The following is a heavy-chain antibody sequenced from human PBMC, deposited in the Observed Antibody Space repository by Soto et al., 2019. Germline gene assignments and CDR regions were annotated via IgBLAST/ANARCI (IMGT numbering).Heavy chain of an antibody. Sequence: EGQLLESGGGLVQPGGSLRISCAASGFTFSSYAMSCVRQVPGKGPEWVSNIGGRGDNTYFGVSVKGRFTISRDNSMDTRLLQMTTRRAEGSALYFRPKDSEARKISLCDIWGQGAMASVSS. CDR1: GFTFSSYA. D-gene: IGHD2-15*01. CDR2: IGGRGDNT. J-gene: IGHJ3*02. CDR3: PKDSEARKISLCDI. V-gene: IGHV3-23*01.